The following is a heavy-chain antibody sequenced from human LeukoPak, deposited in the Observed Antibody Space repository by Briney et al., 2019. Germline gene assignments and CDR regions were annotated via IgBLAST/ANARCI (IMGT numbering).Heavy chain of an antibody. CDR1: GFTFSTYA. V-gene: IGHV3-23*01. J-gene: IGHJ4*02. D-gene: IGHD2-21*02. Sequence: GSLRLSCAASGFTFSTYAMSWVRQAPGKGLEWVSALSGSGDSTYYADSVKGRFTISRDNSKNTLYLQMNSLRAEDTAIYYCAKRVVVTATKYFDYWGQGALVTVSS. CDR3: AKRVVVTATKYFDY. CDR2: LSGSGDST.